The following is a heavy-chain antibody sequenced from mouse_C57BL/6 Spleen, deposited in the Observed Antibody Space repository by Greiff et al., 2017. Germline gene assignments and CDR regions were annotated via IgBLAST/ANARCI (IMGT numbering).Heavy chain of an antibody. CDR1: GFTFSDYG. V-gene: IGHV5-17*01. CDR2: ISSGSSTI. J-gene: IGHJ1*03. CDR3: ARTDGYWYFDV. D-gene: IGHD2-3*01. Sequence: EVKLMESGGGLVKPGGSLKLSCAASGFTFSDYGMHWVRQAPEKGLEWVAYISSGSSTIYYADTVKGRFTISRDNAKNTLFLQMTSLRSEETAMYYCARTDGYWYFDVWGTGTTVTVSS.